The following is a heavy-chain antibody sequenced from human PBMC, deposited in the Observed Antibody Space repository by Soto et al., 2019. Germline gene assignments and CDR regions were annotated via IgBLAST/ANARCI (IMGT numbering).Heavy chain of an antibody. CDR1: GFTFSSYW. CDR2: IKQDGSEK. Sequence: PGGSLRLSCAASGFTFSSYWMSWVRQAPGKGLEWVANIKQDGSEKYYVDSVKGRFTISRDNAKNSLYLQMNSLRAEDTAVYYCARFVMSTYSSGWNYYCYYGMDVWGQGTTVTVSS. J-gene: IGHJ6*02. D-gene: IGHD6-19*01. V-gene: IGHV3-7*01. CDR3: ARFVMSTYSSGWNYYCYYGMDV.